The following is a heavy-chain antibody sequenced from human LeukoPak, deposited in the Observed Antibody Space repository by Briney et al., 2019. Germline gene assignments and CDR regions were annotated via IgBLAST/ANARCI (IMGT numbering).Heavy chain of an antibody. J-gene: IGHJ4*02. Sequence: GGSLRLSCAASGFTFSGHWISWVRQAPGKGLEWVANINQGGSDKYYVDSVKGRFTISRDHANNLLYLQMNSLRGEDTAVYYCTRDRSRSDHDWGQGTLVTVSS. CDR2: INQGGSDK. D-gene: IGHD1-14*01. CDR3: TRDRSRSDHD. V-gene: IGHV3-7*01. CDR1: GFTFSGHW.